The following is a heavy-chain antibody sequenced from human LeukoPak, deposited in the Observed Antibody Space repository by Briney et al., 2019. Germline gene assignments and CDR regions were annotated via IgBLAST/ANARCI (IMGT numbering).Heavy chain of an antibody. V-gene: IGHV3-30*02. CDR1: GFTFSSYG. Sequence: GGSLRLXCAASGFTFSSYGMHWVRQAPGKGLEWVAFIRYDGSNKYYADSVKGRFTISRDNSKNTLYLQMNSLRAEDTAVYYCAKDLDIVVVPAANYWGQGTLVTVSS. CDR2: IRYDGSNK. D-gene: IGHD2-2*03. CDR3: AKDLDIVVVPAANY. J-gene: IGHJ4*02.